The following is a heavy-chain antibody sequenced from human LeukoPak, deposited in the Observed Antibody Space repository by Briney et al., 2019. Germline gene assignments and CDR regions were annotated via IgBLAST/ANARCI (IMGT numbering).Heavy chain of an antibody. D-gene: IGHD3-22*01. CDR1: GGSISSSNW. CDR2: IYHSGSI. J-gene: IGHJ4*02. Sequence: NPSGTLSLTCAVSGGSISSSNWWSWVRPPPGKGLEWIGDIYHSGSINYDPSLKSRVTISVDKSKNQFSLNLRSVTAADTAVYFCARLSSGYYYVVYWGQGTLVTVSS. CDR3: ARLSSGYYYVVY. V-gene: IGHV4-4*02.